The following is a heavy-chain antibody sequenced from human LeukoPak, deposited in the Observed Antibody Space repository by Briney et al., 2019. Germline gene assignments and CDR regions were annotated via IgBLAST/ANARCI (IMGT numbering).Heavy chain of an antibody. CDR3: ARRYGWGMGSLNY. D-gene: IGHD3-10*01. V-gene: IGHV4-59*11. Sequence: KASETLSLTRTVATGSINSHYWSWIRPPPRKGLAWIGYIYYSVTTNYNPSLKSRSTIPINTPKKQLSLKLSSLTAADTPVYYCARRYGWGMGSLNYWGQGAPV. J-gene: IGHJ4*02. CDR1: TGSINSHY. CDR2: IYYSVTT.